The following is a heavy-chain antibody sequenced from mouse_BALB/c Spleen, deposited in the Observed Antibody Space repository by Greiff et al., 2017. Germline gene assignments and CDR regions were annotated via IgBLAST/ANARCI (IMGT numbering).Heavy chain of an antibody. D-gene: IGHD2-3*01. Sequence: VQLQQSGAELARPGASVKLSCKASGYTFTSYWMQWVKQRPGPGLEWIGAIYPGDGDTRYTQKFKGKATLTADKSSSTAYMQLSSLASEDSAVYYCARRDGYYLDYWGQGTTLTVSS. CDR1: GYTFTSYW. J-gene: IGHJ2*01. V-gene: IGHV1-87*01. CDR3: ARRDGYYLDY. CDR2: IYPGDGDT.